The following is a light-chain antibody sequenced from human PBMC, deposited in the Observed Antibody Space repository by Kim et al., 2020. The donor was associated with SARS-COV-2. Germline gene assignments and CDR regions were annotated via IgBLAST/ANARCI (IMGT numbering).Light chain of an antibody. CDR1: SSDVGVYNY. V-gene: IGLV2-8*01. Sequence: GQSATISCTGTSSDVGVYNYVSWYQQHPGKPPKLMIYEVNKRPSGVPDRFSGSKSGNTASLTVSGLQAEDEADYYCSSYAGSNNLVFGGGTQLTVL. CDR2: EVN. J-gene: IGLJ2*01. CDR3: SSYAGSNNLV.